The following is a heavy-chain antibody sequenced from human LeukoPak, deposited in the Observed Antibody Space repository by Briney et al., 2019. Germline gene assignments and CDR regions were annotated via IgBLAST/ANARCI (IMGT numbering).Heavy chain of an antibody. J-gene: IGHJ4*02. V-gene: IGHV4-39*07. CDR1: GGSISSSSYY. D-gene: IGHD1-26*01. CDR3: AREGYSGSYWIDY. CDR2: IYYSGST. Sequence: SETLSLTCTVSGGSISSSSYYWGWIRRPPGKGLEWIGSIYYSGSTYYNPSLKSRVIISVDTSKNQFSLKLSSVTAADTAVYYCAREGYSGSYWIDYWGQGTLVTVSS.